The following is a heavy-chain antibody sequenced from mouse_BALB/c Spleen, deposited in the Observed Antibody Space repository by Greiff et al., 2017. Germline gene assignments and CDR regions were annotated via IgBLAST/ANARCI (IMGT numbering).Heavy chain of an antibody. V-gene: IGHV1-9*01. J-gene: IGHJ4*01. CDR1: GYTFSSYW. D-gene: IGHD4-1*02. Sequence: QVQLQQSGAELMKPGAAVKISCKATGYTFSSYWIERVKQRPGHGLVWIGEILPGSGSTNYNEKFKGKATFTADTSSNTAYMQLSTLSSEESAVYYCARETQLGQNYYAIDYWGQGTSGTVSS. CDR2: ILPGSGST. CDR3: ARETQLGQNYYAIDY.